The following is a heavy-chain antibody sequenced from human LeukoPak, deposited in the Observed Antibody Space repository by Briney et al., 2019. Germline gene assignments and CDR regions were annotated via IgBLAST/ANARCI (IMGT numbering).Heavy chain of an antibody. Sequence: GRSLRLSCAASGFTFSSFGMHWVRHAPGKGLEGVAVISYDGSNKYYADSVKGRFTISRDNSKNTLYLQMSSLKSEDTAVYYCAKDSTTLTLTFDYWGQGTLVTVSS. CDR2: ISYDGSNK. V-gene: IGHV3-30*18. CDR3: AKDSTTLTLTFDY. J-gene: IGHJ4*02. D-gene: IGHD4-11*01. CDR1: GFTFSSFG.